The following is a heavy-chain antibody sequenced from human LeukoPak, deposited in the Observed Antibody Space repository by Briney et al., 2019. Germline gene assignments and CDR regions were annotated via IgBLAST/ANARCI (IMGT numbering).Heavy chain of an antibody. CDR1: GFTFSSYA. V-gene: IGHV3-23*01. CDR3: ARINDYGDRYTPYYFDY. J-gene: IGHJ4*02. Sequence: PGGSLRLSCAASGFTFSSYAMSWVRLAPGKGLEWVSAISGSGGSTYYADSVKGRFTISRDNSKNTLYLQMNSLRAEDTAVYYCARINDYGDRYTPYYFDYWGQGTLVTVSS. D-gene: IGHD4-17*01. CDR2: ISGSGGST.